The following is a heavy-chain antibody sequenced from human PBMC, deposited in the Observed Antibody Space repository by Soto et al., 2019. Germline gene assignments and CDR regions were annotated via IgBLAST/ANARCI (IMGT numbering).Heavy chain of an antibody. D-gene: IGHD2-21*02. Sequence: GGSLRLSCAASGFTVSSNYMSWVRQAPGKGLEWVSVIYSGSSTYYADSVKGRFTISRDNSKNTLYLQMNSLRAEDTAVYYCARAVGDFWPIDYWGQGTLVTVSS. J-gene: IGHJ4*02. CDR1: GFTVSSNY. CDR2: IYSGSST. V-gene: IGHV3-66*01. CDR3: ARAVGDFWPIDY.